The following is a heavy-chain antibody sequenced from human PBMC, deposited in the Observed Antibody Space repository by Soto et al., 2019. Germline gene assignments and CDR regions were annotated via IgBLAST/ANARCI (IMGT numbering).Heavy chain of an antibody. CDR1: GGSISSYY. Sequence: SETLSLTCTVSGGSISSYYWSWIRQPPGKGLEWIGYIYYSGSTNYNPSLKSRVTISVDTSKNQFSLKLSSVTAADTAVYYCAMSVGVVVPAAKKYDAFDIWGQGTMVTVS. V-gene: IGHV4-59*01. J-gene: IGHJ3*02. D-gene: IGHD2-2*01. CDR2: IYYSGST. CDR3: AMSVGVVVPAAKKYDAFDI.